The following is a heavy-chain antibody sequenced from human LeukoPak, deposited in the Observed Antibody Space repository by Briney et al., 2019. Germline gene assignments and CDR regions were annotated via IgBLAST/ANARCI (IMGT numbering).Heavy chain of an antibody. D-gene: IGHD3-22*01. V-gene: IGHV4-61*02. CDR1: GGSISSGSYY. J-gene: IGHJ4*02. CDR2: IYTSGST. Sequence: SETLSLTCTVSGGSISSGSYYWSWIRQPAGKGLEWIGRIYTSGSTNYNPSLKSRVTISVDTSKNQFSLKLSSVTAADTAVYYCARDYYYYDSSSYSSTYFDYWGQGTLVTVSS. CDR3: ARDYYYYDSSSYSSTYFDY.